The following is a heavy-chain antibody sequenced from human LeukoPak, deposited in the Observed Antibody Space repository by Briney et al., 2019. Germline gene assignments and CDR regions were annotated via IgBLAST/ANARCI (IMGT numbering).Heavy chain of an antibody. CDR1: GYTFTSYG. Sequence: ASVKVSCKASGYTFTSYGISWVRQAPGQGLEWMGWISAYNGNTNYAQKLQGRVTMTTDTSTSTAYMELSRLRSDDTAVYYCAREGRRRITMVRGVQPPDYWGQGTLVTVSS. CDR2: ISAYNGNT. CDR3: AREGRRRITMVRGVQPPDY. V-gene: IGHV1-18*01. D-gene: IGHD3-10*01. J-gene: IGHJ4*02.